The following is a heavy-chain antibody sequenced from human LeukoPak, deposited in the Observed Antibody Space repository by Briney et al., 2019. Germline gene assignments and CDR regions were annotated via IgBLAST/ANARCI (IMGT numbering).Heavy chain of an antibody. V-gene: IGHV4-59*01. D-gene: IGHD4/OR15-4a*01. Sequence: PSETLSLTCAVYGGSFSGYYWSWIRQPPGKGLEWIGYIYYSGSTNCNPSLKSRVTISVDTSKNQFSLKLSSVTAADTAVYYCARSYSANLYYFDYWGQGTLVTVSS. CDR2: IYYSGST. CDR1: GGSFSGYY. J-gene: IGHJ4*02. CDR3: ARSYSANLYYFDY.